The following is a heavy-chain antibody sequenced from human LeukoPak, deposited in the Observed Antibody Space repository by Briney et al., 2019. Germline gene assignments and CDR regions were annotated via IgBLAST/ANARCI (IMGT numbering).Heavy chain of an antibody. Sequence: SETLSLTCAVYSGSFSGYYWSWIRQPPGKGLEWIGEINHSGSTNYNPSLKSRVTISVDTSKNQFSLKLSSVTAADTAVYYCARGSSWPFDYWGQGTLVTVSS. CDR1: SGSFSGYY. CDR3: ARGSSWPFDY. V-gene: IGHV4-34*01. CDR2: INHSGST. D-gene: IGHD6-13*01. J-gene: IGHJ4*02.